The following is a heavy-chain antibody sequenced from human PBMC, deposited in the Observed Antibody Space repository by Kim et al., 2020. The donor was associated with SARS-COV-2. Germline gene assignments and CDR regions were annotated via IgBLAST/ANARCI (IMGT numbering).Heavy chain of an antibody. CDR2: INSDGSST. CDR3: ARPYCSGGSCYSNWFDP. D-gene: IGHD2-15*01. J-gene: IGHJ5*02. Sequence: GGSLRLSCAASGFTFSTYWMHWVRQAPGKGLVCVSRINSDGSSTTYADSVKGRFTISRDNAKNTLYLQMNSLRAEDTAVYYCARPYCSGGSCYSNWFDP. V-gene: IGHV3-74*03. CDR1: GFTFSTYW.